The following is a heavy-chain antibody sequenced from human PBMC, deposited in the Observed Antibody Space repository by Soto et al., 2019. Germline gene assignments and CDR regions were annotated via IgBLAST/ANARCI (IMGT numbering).Heavy chain of an antibody. D-gene: IGHD3-3*01. CDR1: GGSFSGYY. V-gene: IGHV4-34*01. Sequence: SETLSLTCAVYGGSFSGYYWSWIRQPPGKGLEWIGEINHSGSTNYNPSLKSRVTISVDTSKNQFSLKLSSVTAADTAVYYCARALSYYDFWSGYYSSYYGMDVWGQGTTVTSP. CDR2: INHSGST. CDR3: ARALSYYDFWSGYYSSYYGMDV. J-gene: IGHJ6*02.